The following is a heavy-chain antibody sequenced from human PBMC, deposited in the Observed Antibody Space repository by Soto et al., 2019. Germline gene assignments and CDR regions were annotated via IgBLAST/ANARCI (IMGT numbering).Heavy chain of an antibody. D-gene: IGHD2-2*01. CDR3: SGDSWAYQPFDS. CDR1: GGSVSSGNYY. J-gene: IGHJ4*02. V-gene: IGHV4-61*01. CDR2: IYYDGST. Sequence: QVQLQESGPGLVKPSETLSLTCTVSGGSVSSGNYYWSWIRQPPGKGLEWIGNIYYDGSTYYSPFLKDRGTLSTDKSQNPFPLKLNSGTAAEQGVDYCSGDSWAYQPFDSWGQGTLVTVSS.